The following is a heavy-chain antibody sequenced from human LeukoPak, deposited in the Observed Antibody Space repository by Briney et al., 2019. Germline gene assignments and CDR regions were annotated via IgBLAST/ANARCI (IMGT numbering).Heavy chain of an antibody. Sequence: GRSLRLSCAASGFTFDDYAMHWVRQAPGKGLEWVSGSSWNSGSIGYADSVKGRFTISRDNAKNSLYLQMNSLRAEDTALYYCAKDRGYSGYEEPFDYWGQGTLVTVSS. CDR2: SSWNSGSI. CDR1: GFTFDDYA. CDR3: AKDRGYSGYEEPFDY. D-gene: IGHD5-12*01. J-gene: IGHJ4*02. V-gene: IGHV3-9*01.